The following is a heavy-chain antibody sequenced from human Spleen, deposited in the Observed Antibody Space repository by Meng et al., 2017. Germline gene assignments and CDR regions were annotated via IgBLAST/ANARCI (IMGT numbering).Heavy chain of an antibody. V-gene: IGHV4-34*01. CDR2: INHSGST. J-gene: IGHJ4*02. D-gene: IGHD4-11*01. Sequence: QVQRRQWGAGLLKPSGTLSLTCVVSGGSFSDYYWSWIRQPPGKGLEWIGEINHSGSTNYNPSLESRATISVDTSQNNLSLKLSSVTAADSAVYYCARGPTTMAHDFDYWGQGTLVTVPS. CDR1: GGSFSDYY. CDR3: ARGPTTMAHDFDY.